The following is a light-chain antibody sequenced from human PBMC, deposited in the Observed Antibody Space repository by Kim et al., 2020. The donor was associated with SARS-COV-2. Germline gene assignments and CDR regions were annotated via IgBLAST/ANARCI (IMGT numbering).Light chain of an antibody. CDR1: QSISSY. Sequence: DIQMTQSPSSLSASVGDRVTITCRASQSISSYLNWYQQKPGKAPKLLIYAASSLQSGVPSRFSGSGSGTDFTLTISSLQPEDFATYYWQQSYSTPQTFGQGTKVDIQ. J-gene: IGKJ1*01. CDR3: QQSYSTPQT. V-gene: IGKV1-39*01. CDR2: AAS.